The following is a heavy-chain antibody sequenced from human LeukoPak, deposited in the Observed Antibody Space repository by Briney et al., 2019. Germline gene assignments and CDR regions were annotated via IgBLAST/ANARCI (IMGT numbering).Heavy chain of an antibody. CDR2: IYTAGST. J-gene: IGHJ4*02. CDR1: AFTVSSNY. D-gene: IGHD2/OR15-2a*01. CDR3: ATSTWRL. Sequence: GGSLRLSCAASAFTVSSNYMAWVRQAPGKGLEWVSVIYTAGSTSYADSVKGRFTISRDSSKNMLYLQMDSLRAEDTAVYYCATSTWRLWGQGTLVTVSS. V-gene: IGHV3-66*01.